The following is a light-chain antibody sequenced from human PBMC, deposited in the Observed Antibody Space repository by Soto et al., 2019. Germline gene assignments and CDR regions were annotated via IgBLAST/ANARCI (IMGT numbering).Light chain of an antibody. CDR2: DAS. Sequence: DIQMTQSPSTLSGSIGDRVTITCRASQSINNWLAWYQQKPGKAPKFLIYDASSLQSGVPSRFSGSGSGTEFTLTISSLQPDDFATYYCQQYNSYWTFGQGTKVDIK. CDR3: QQYNSYWT. V-gene: IGKV1-5*01. CDR1: QSINNW. J-gene: IGKJ1*01.